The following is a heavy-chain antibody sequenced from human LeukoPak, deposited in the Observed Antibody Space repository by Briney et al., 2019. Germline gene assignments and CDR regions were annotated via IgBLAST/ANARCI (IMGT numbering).Heavy chain of an antibody. CDR2: INPSGGST. J-gene: IGHJ4*02. CDR1: GYTFTSYD. D-gene: IGHD6-19*01. V-gene: IGHV1-46*01. CDR3: ARDRGSGWYHFDY. Sequence: ASVKVSCKASGYTFTSYDINWVRQATGQGLEWMGLINPSGGSTSYAQKFQGRVTITRDMSTTTVYMDLSSLRSEDTAVYYCARDRGSGWYHFDYWGPGTLVTVSS.